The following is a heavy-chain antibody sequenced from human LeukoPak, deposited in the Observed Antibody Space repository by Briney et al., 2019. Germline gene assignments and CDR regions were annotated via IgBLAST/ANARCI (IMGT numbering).Heavy chain of an antibody. CDR2: ISSSSTTI. J-gene: IGHJ6*02. V-gene: IGHV3-48*01. CDR1: GFTFSSYT. CDR3: AREAVSYYYGMDV. D-gene: IGHD6-19*01. Sequence: PGGSLRLSCAGSGFTFSSYTMHWVRQAPGKGLEWVSYISSSSTTIYYADSVKDRFTISRDNAKNSLHLQMNSLRAEDRAVYYCAREAVSYYYGMDVWGQGTTVTVSS.